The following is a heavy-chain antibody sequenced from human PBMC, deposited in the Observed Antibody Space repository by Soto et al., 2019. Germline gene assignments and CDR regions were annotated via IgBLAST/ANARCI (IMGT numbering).Heavy chain of an antibody. CDR1: GFTFSSYE. V-gene: IGHV3-48*03. CDR2: ISSSGSTI. Sequence: EVQLVESGGGLVQPGGSLRLSCAASGFTFSSYEMNWVRQAPGKGLEWVSYISSSGSTIYYADSVKGRFTISRDNAKKCLYVHMRGLRAADTAFYYCARAQWGSVWLSDWFDRWGQGTLVTVYS. D-gene: IGHD5-18*01. CDR3: ARAQWGSVWLSDWFDR. J-gene: IGHJ5*01.